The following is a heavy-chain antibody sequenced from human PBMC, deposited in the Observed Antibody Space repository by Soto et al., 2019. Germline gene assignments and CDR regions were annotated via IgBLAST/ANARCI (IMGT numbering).Heavy chain of an antibody. D-gene: IGHD3-16*01. CDR3: ARGVWGYASAFDI. CDR1: GYAFTSYG. V-gene: IGHV1-3*01. Sequence: ASVKVSCKASGYAFTSYGSSWVRQAPGQRLEWMGWINAGNGNTKYSQKFQGRVTITRDTSASTAYMELSSLRSEDTAVYYCARGVWGYASAFDIWGQGTMVTVSS. CDR2: INAGNGNT. J-gene: IGHJ3*02.